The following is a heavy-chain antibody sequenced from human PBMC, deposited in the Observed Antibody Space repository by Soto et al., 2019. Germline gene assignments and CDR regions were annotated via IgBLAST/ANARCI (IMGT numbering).Heavy chain of an antibody. CDR1: GGTFSSYA. CDR2: IIPIFGTA. J-gene: IGHJ4*02. D-gene: IGHD3-3*01. Sequence: SVKVSCKASGGTFSSYAMSWVRQAPLQVLEWMVGIIPIFGTANYAQKFQGRVTITADESTSTAYMELSSLRSEDTAVYYCARGDGTLFGVEYFAYWGQGTLVTVSS. CDR3: ARGDGTLFGVEYFAY. V-gene: IGHV1-69*13.